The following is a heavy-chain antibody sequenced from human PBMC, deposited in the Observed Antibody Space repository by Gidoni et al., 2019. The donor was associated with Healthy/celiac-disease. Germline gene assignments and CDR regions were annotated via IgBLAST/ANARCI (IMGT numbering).Heavy chain of an antibody. CDR3: ARVGRFGRLPSRYYYYGMDV. CDR1: GFSLSNARMG. D-gene: IGHD3-16*01. V-gene: IGHV2-26*01. CDR2: IFSNDEK. J-gene: IGHJ6*02. Sequence: QVTLKESGPVLVKPTETLTLTCTVSGFSLSNARMGVSWIRQPPGKALEWLAHIFSNDEKSYSTSLKSRLTISKDTSKSQVVLTMTNMDPVDTATYYCARVGRFGRLPSRYYYYGMDVWGQGTTVTVSS.